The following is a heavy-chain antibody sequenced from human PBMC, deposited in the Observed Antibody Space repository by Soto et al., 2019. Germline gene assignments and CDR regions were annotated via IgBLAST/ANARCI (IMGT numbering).Heavy chain of an antibody. J-gene: IGHJ4*02. Sequence: GASVKVSCKASGYTFTGYYMHWVRQAPGQGLEWMGWINPNSGNTNYAQKLQGRVTMTTDTSTSTAYVELRSLRSDDTAVYYCARSLRGILTGYYVFDYWGQGTLVTVSS. CDR2: INPNSGNT. V-gene: IGHV1-18*04. CDR1: GYTFTGYY. D-gene: IGHD3-9*01. CDR3: ARSLRGILTGYYVFDY.